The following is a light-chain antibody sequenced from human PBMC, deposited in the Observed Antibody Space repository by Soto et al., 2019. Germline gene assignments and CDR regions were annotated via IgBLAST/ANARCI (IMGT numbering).Light chain of an antibody. V-gene: IGLV7-43*01. J-gene: IGLJ3*02. CDR3: LLYSGGAWV. Sequence: QTVVTQEPSLTVSPGGTVTLTCASNTGAVTSYYYPNWFQQIPGQAPRPLIYSTTKTYSWTPARISGSLLGAKAALTMSGAQPEDDAEYYCLLYSGGAWVFGGGTKLTVL. CDR2: STT. CDR1: TGAVTSYYY.